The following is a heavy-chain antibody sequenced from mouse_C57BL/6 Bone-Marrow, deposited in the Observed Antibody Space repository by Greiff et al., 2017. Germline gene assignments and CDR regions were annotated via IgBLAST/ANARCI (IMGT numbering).Heavy chain of an antibody. D-gene: IGHD2-13*01. V-gene: IGHV1-61*01. Sequence: QVQLKQPGAELVRPGSSVKLSCKASGYTFTSYWMDWVKQRPGQGLEWIGNIYPSDSETHYNQKFKDKATLTVDQSSSTAYMQLSSLTSEDSAVYYCARKVTYYAMDYWGQGTSVTVSS. CDR1: GYTFTSYW. CDR3: ARKVTYYAMDY. J-gene: IGHJ4*01. CDR2: IYPSDSET.